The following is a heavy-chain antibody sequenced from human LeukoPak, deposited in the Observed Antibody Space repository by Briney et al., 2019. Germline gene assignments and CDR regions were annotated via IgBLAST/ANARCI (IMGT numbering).Heavy chain of an antibody. V-gene: IGHV3-74*01. J-gene: IGHJ4*02. CDR3: ARASRYCSSTSCYPKY. CDR2: INSDGSST. D-gene: IGHD2-2*01. CDR1: GFTFSSYW. Sequence: GGSLRLSCAASGFTFSSYWMHWVRQAPGKGLVWVSRINSDGSSTSYADSVKGRFTISRDNAKNTLYLQMNSLRAEDTAVYYCARASRYCSSTSCYPKYWGQGTLDTVSS.